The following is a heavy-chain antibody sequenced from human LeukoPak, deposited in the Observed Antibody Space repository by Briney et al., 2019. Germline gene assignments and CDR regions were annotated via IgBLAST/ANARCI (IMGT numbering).Heavy chain of an antibody. CDR2: ISAHNGNT. J-gene: IGHJ5*02. D-gene: IGHD5-18*01. Sequence: GASVKVSCKASGYTFTSYGISWVRQAPGQGLEWMGWISAHNGNTNYAQKLQGRVIMTTDTSTSTAYMELRSLRSDDTAVYYCARDSVIVDTAMDLRFDPWGQGTLVTVSS. V-gene: IGHV1-18*01. CDR1: GYTFTSYG. CDR3: ARDSVIVDTAMDLRFDP.